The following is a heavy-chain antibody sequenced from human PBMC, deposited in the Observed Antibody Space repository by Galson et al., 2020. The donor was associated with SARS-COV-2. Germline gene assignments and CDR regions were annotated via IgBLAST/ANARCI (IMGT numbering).Heavy chain of an antibody. V-gene: IGHV6-1*01. CDR3: AREALAGPFDY. J-gene: IGHJ4*02. CDR2: TYYRSKWYN. D-gene: IGHD6-19*01. Sequence: SQTFSLTCVISGDSVSSNSVAWNWIRQSPSRGLEWLGRTYYRSKWYNDYAVSVKSRITIHPDTSKNQFSLQLNSVTPEDTAMYYCAREALAGPFDYWGQGTLITVSS. CDR1: GDSVSSNSVA.